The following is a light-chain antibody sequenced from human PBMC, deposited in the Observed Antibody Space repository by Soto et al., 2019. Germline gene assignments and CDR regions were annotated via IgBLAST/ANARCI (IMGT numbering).Light chain of an antibody. Sequence: QSVLTQPPSVSEAPRQRVTISCSGSWSNIGNNAVNWYQQLPGKAPKLLIYYDDLLSSGVSDRXXGSKSGTSASLAISGRXSXDEADYXCAVWDDNLNGVVFGGGTKLTVL. CDR1: WSNIGNNA. CDR3: AVWDDNLNGVV. J-gene: IGLJ2*01. V-gene: IGLV1-36*01. CDR2: YDD.